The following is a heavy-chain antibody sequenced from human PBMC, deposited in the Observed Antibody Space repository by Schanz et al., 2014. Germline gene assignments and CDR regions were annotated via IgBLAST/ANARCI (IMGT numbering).Heavy chain of an antibody. Sequence: QVQLVESGGGLVKPGGSLRLSCAASGFIFSDYYMAWIRQAPGKGPEYVSYISSGGTTTYHSDSVKGRFTISRDNAKNSLFLHMNSLRAEDTAVYYCARVKYCTITRCYRTETEGIYYMDVWGKGTTVTVSS. J-gene: IGHJ6*03. CDR2: ISSGGTTT. CDR1: GFIFSDYY. V-gene: IGHV3-11*01. CDR3: ARVKYCTITRCYRTETEGIYYMDV. D-gene: IGHD2-2*01.